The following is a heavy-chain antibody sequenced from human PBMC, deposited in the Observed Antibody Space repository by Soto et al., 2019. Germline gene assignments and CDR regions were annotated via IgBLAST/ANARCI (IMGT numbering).Heavy chain of an antibody. CDR2: IIPILGIA. V-gene: IGHV1-69*02. CDR1: GGTFSSYT. D-gene: IGHD2-15*01. J-gene: IGHJ3*02. Sequence: SVKVSCKASGGTFSSYTISWVRQAPGQGLEWMGRIIPILGIANYAQKFQGRVTITADKSTSTAYMELSSLRSEDTAVYYCARYCSGGSCYSRNAFDIWGQGTMVTVSS. CDR3: ARYCSGGSCYSRNAFDI.